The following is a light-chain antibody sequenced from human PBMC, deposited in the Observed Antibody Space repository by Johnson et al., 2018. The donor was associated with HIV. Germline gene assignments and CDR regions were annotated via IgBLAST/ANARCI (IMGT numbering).Light chain of an antibody. CDR1: SSNIGNNY. Sequence: QSVLTQPPSMSAAPGQKVTISCSGSSSNIGNNYVSWYQQLPGTAPKLLIFENNKRPSGIPDRFSGSKSGTSATLGITGLQTGDEAYYYCGTWDNSLSGCYVFGTGTKVTVL. CDR2: ENN. CDR3: GTWDNSLSGCYV. V-gene: IGLV1-51*02. J-gene: IGLJ1*01.